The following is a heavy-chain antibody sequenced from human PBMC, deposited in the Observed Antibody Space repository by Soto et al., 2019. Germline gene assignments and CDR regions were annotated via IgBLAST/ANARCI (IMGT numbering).Heavy chain of an antibody. CDR3: AKRPYYYYYMDV. V-gene: IGHV4-4*09. CDR2: IYRSGST. Sequence: PSETLSLTCTVSGDSVRNQYWSWIRRPPGRGLEWIGYIYRSGSTKYNPSLKSRLTISVDTSKNQFSLKLSSVTAADTAVYYCAKRPYYYYYMDVWGKGTTVTVSS. CDR1: GDSVRNQY. J-gene: IGHJ6*03.